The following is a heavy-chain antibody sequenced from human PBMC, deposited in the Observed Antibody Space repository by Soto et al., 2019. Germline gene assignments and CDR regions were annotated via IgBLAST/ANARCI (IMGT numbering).Heavy chain of an antibody. Sequence: QVQLVESGGGVVQPGRSLRLSCAASGFTFSSYGMHWVRQAPGKGLEWVAVISYDGSNKYYADSVKGRITISRDNSKNTLYLQMNSMRAEDTAVYYCAKANTTVTTDWYFDLWGRGTLVTVSS. V-gene: IGHV3-30*18. D-gene: IGHD4-17*01. J-gene: IGHJ2*01. CDR1: GFTFSSYG. CDR2: ISYDGSNK. CDR3: AKANTTVTTDWYFDL.